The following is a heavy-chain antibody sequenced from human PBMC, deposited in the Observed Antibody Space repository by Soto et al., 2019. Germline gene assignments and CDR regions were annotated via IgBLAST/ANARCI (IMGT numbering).Heavy chain of an antibody. CDR1: GYTFTGYY. J-gene: IGHJ4*02. CDR2: INPNSGGT. D-gene: IGHD6-19*01. Sequence: AAVKVSCKASGYTFTGYYMHWVRQAPGQGLEWMGWINPNSGGTNYAQKFQGWVTMTRDTSISTAYMELSRLRSDDTAIYYCARQHPLDSRVWYNWGQGTLVTVSS. V-gene: IGHV1-2*04. CDR3: ARQHPLDSRVWYN.